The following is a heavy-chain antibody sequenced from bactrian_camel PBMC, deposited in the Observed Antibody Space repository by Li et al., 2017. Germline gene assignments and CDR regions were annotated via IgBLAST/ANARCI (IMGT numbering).Heavy chain of an antibody. Sequence: HVQLVESGGGSVQAGGSLRLSCASSYSYPVYCMAWFRQAPGKEREGVAALDSDGNTVYADSVEGRFTVSQDKSKNTVYLQMDSLKPEDTARYYCAALLRKDCMTAIQALGARYNYWGQGTQVTVS. J-gene: IGHJ4*01. CDR2: LDSDGNT. CDR3: AALLRKDCMTAIQALGARYNY. D-gene: IGHD3*01. V-gene: IGHV3S53*01. CDR1: YSYPVYC.